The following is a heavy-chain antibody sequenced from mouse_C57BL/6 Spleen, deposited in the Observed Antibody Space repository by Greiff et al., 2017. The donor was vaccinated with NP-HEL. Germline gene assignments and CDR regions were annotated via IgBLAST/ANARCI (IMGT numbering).Heavy chain of an antibody. V-gene: IGHV5-9-1*02. J-gene: IGHJ4*01. CDR2: ISSGGDYI. CDR1: GFTFSSYA. D-gene: IGHD1-1*02. Sequence: EVKLMESGEGLVKPGGSLKLSCAASGFTFSSYAMSWVRQTPETRLEWVAYISSGGDYIYYADTVKGRFTISRDNARNTLYLQMSSLKSEDTAMYYCTTIPYGPYAMGYWGQGTSVTVAS. CDR3: TTIPYGPYAMGY.